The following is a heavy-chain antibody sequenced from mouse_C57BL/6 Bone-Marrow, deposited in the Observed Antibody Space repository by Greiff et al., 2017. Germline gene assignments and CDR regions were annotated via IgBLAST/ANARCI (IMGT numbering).Heavy chain of an antibody. V-gene: IGHV1-81*01. J-gene: IGHJ4*01. CDR1: GYTFPSYG. Sequence: QVQLKESGAELARPGSSVKLYCKASGYTFPSYGIRWVTQRSGQGLEWIGEIYPRSGNTYSNEKFKGKATLTADKSSSTAYMELRSLTSEDFSVYFCERQHLYALDYWGQGNSVTVSS. CDR2: IYPRSGNT. CDR3: ERQHLYALDY.